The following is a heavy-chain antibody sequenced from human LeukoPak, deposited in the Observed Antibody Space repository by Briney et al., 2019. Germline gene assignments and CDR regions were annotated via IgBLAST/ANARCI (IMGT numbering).Heavy chain of an antibody. CDR3: ARGSSSWYDFDY. CDR1: GFTFNNYA. CDR2: ISYDGSNK. J-gene: IGHJ4*02. Sequence: GGSLRLSCAASGFTFNNYAMSWVRQAPGKGLEWVAVISYDGSNKYYADSVKGRFTISRDNSKNTLYLQMNSLRAEDTAVYYCARGSSSWYDFDYWGQGTLVTVSS. D-gene: IGHD6-13*01. V-gene: IGHV3-30*01.